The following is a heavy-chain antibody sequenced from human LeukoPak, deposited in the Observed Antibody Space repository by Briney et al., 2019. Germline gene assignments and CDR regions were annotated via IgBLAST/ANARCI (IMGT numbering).Heavy chain of an antibody. V-gene: IGHV3-9*01. D-gene: IGHD6-13*01. CDR2: ISRNSGSI. CDR1: GFTFDDYA. Sequence: GGSLRLSCAASGFTFDDYAMHWVRQAPGKGLEWVSGISRNSGSIDYADSVKGRFTISRDNAKNSLYLQMNSLRAEDTAVYYCAKDSIAAADPYFDYWGQGTLVTVSS. J-gene: IGHJ4*02. CDR3: AKDSIAAADPYFDY.